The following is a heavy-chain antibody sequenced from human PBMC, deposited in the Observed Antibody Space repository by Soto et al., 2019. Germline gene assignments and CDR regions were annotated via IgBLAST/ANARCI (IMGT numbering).Heavy chain of an antibody. CDR2: INSNGRTT. D-gene: IGHD1-26*01. CDR3: ARDQVGATTNTHYFDY. CDR1: GFTFSDYW. V-gene: IGHV3-74*01. Sequence: PGGSLRLSCAASGFTFSDYWMHWVRQAPGKGLVWVSRINSNGRTTSYADSVKGRFTISRDNAKNSLYLQMNSLRAEDTAVYYCARDQVGATTNTHYFDYWGQGTLVTVSS. J-gene: IGHJ4*02.